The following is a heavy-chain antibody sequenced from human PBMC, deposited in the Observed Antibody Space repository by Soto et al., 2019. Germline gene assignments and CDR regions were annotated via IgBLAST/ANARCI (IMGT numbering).Heavy chain of an antibody. CDR1: GFTFSGFD. D-gene: IGHD2-15*01. J-gene: IGHJ4*02. Sequence: GGSLRFSCEASGFTFSGFDMHWVRQPTGKGLEWVSTIGTAGDTYYAVSVKGRFTISRDNAKNSLSLQMNSLRAGDTAVYFCARGQEVGAHFFDSWGQGTQVTVS. V-gene: IGHV3-13*01. CDR2: IGTAGDT. CDR3: ARGQEVGAHFFDS.